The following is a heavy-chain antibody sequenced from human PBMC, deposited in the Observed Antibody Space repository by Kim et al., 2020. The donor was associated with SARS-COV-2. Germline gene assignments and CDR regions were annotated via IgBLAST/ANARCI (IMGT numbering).Heavy chain of an antibody. D-gene: IGHD3-22*01. CDR1: GFTFSSYW. CDR2: IKQDGSEK. V-gene: IGHV3-7*03. CDR3: ARESKSNYYDSSGYYYEYYFDY. Sequence: GGSLRLFCAASGFTFSSYWMSWVRQAPGKGLEWVANIKQDGSEKYYVDSVKGRFTISRDNAKNSLYLQMNSLRAEDTAVYYCARESKSNYYDSSGYYYEYYFDYWGQGTLVTVSS. J-gene: IGHJ4*02.